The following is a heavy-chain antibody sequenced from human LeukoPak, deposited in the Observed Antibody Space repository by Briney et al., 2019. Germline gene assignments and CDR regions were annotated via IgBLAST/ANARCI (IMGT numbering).Heavy chain of an antibody. CDR3: ARERIVVVVAATPGWFDP. J-gene: IGHJ5*02. V-gene: IGHV1-69*01. CDR1: GFTFSSYA. D-gene: IGHD2-15*01. CDR2: IIPIFGTA. Sequence: GGSLRLSCSASGFTFSSYAISWVRQAPGQGLEWMGGIIPIFGTANYAQKFQGRVTITADESTSTAYMELSSLRSEDTAVYYCARERIVVVVAATPGWFDPWGQGTLVTVSS.